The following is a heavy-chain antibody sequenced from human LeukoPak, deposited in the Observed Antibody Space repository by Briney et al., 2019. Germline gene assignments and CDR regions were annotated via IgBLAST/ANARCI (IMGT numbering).Heavy chain of an antibody. CDR3: ARDPIGDGGFWFDP. CDR2: IYSGGST. Sequence: AGGSLRLSCAASGFTVSSNYMSWVRQAPGKGLEWVSVIYSGGSTYYADSVKGRFTISRDNSKSTLYLQMNSLRAEDTAVYYCARDPIGDGGFWFDPWGQGTLVTVSS. D-gene: IGHD4-17*01. V-gene: IGHV3-66*01. J-gene: IGHJ5*02. CDR1: GFTVSSNY.